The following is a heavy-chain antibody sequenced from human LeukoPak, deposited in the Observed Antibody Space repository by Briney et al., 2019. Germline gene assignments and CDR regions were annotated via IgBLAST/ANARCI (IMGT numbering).Heavy chain of an antibody. D-gene: IGHD3-10*01. CDR2: INHSGST. J-gene: IGHJ6*02. CDR3: ASPRVYGSGAYGMDV. CDR1: GGSFSGYY. V-gene: IGHV4-34*01. Sequence: KPSETLSLTSAVYGGSFSGYYWSWIRQPPGKGLEWIGEINHSGSTNYNPSLKSRVTISVDTSKNQFSLKLSSVTAADTAVYYCASPRVYGSGAYGMDVWGQGTTVTVSS.